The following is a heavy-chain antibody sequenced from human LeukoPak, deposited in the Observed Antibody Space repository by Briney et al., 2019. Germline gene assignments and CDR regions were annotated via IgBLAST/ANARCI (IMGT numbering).Heavy chain of an antibody. Sequence: ASVKVSCKASGYTFTSYYMHWVRQAPGQGLEWMGIINPSGGSTSYAQKFQGRVTMTRDTSTSTVYVELSSLRSEDTAVYCCARSGIQLRPFDYWGQGTLVTVSS. J-gene: IGHJ4*02. D-gene: IGHD5-18*01. CDR3: ARSGIQLRPFDY. V-gene: IGHV1-46*03. CDR2: INPSGGST. CDR1: GYTFTSYY.